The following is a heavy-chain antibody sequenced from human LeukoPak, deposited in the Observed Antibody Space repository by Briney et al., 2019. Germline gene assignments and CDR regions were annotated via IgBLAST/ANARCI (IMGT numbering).Heavy chain of an antibody. V-gene: IGHV4-30-4*08. CDR2: TYHSGAI. D-gene: IGHD3-22*01. J-gene: IGHJ3*02. CDR1: GGSISSADYY. Sequence: SETLSLTCTVSGGSISSADYYWSWIRQPPGKGLEWIGYTYHSGAIYYNPSLKSRVTISVDTSKNQFSLKLSFVTAEDTAVYYCACYYDRTGYHDAFDIWGQGTMVTVSS. CDR3: ACYYDRTGYHDAFDI.